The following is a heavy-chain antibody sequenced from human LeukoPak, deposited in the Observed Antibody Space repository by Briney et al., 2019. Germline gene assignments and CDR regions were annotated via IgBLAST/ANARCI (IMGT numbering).Heavy chain of an antibody. Sequence: SETLSLTCTVSGGSISSYYWSWIRQPPGKGLEWVGYIYYSGSTNYNPSLKSRVTISVDTSKNQFSLKLSSVTAADTAVYYCARDSGSADAFDIWGQGTMVTVSS. D-gene: IGHD6-6*01. CDR1: GGSISSYY. V-gene: IGHV4-59*01. CDR3: ARDSGSADAFDI. J-gene: IGHJ3*02. CDR2: IYYSGST.